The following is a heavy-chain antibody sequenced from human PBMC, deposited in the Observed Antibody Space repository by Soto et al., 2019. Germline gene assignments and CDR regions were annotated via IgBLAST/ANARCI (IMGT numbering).Heavy chain of an antibody. V-gene: IGHV3-49*03. D-gene: IGHD2-2*02. Sequence: GGSLRLSCTASGFTFGDYAMSWFRQAPGKGLEWVGFIRSKAYGGTTEYAASVKGRFTISRDDSKSIAYLQMNSLKTEDTAVYYCTREAGYCSSTSCYTEGGGDYYYYYGMDAWGQGTTVTVSS. CDR3: TREAGYCSSTSCYTEGGGDYYYYYGMDA. J-gene: IGHJ6*02. CDR1: GFTFGDYA. CDR2: IRSKAYGGTT.